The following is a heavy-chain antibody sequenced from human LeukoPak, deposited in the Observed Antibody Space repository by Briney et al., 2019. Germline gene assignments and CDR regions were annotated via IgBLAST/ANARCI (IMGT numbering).Heavy chain of an antibody. Sequence: GGSLRLSCAASGCTFSSYSMNWVRQAPGKGLEGVSSISSSSSYIYYADSVKGRFTISRGNSKKPRYLQMNSLKAQDTAVYYCGRSSTSTKSRHDYWGQGTLVTVSS. D-gene: IGHD1-1*01. J-gene: IGHJ4*02. CDR1: GCTFSSYS. V-gene: IGHV3-21*04. CDR3: GRSSTSTKSRHDY. CDR2: ISSSSSYI.